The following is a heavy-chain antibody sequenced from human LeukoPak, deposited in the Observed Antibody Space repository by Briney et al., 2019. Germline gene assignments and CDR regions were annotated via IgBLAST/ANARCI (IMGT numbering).Heavy chain of an antibody. CDR1: VYIFTIYS. CDR2: MSVYNGNT. D-gene: IGHD3-22*01. V-gene: IGHV1-18*01. Sequence: ASVKLSRNASVYIFTIYSISWVRQAPGPGLELMGWMSVYNGNTNYPQRLQGRVNMTTDTSTTTAYMELKSLISDNTDVYYCARDINGYYFDSHGYYPTDLLGQGTLVTVSS. CDR3: ARDINGYYFDSHGYYPTDL. J-gene: IGHJ5*02.